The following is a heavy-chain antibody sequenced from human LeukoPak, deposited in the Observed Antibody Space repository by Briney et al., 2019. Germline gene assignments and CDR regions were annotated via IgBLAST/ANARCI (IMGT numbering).Heavy chain of an antibody. Sequence: SETLSLTCTVSGGSISSGDYYWSWIRQPPGKGLEWIGYIYYSGSTYHNPSLKSRVTISVDTSKNQFSLKLSSVTAADTAVYYCARTGRGYYDFWSGYPRAAFDIWGQGTMVTVSS. CDR2: IYYSGST. D-gene: IGHD3-3*01. J-gene: IGHJ3*02. CDR3: ARTGRGYYDFWSGYPRAAFDI. V-gene: IGHV4-30-4*08. CDR1: GGSISSGDYY.